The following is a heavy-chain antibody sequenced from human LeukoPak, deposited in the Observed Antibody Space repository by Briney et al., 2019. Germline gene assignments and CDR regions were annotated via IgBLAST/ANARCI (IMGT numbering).Heavy chain of an antibody. J-gene: IGHJ3*02. CDR2: ISSNGGST. D-gene: IGHD3-22*01. V-gene: IGHV3-64*01. CDR1: GFTFSSYA. CDR3: ARESSGAYYDSSGYRGIFGRAAFDI. Sequence: GGSLRLACAASGFTFSSYAMRWVRQAPGKGLEYVSSISSNGGSTYYANSVKGRFTISRDNSKNPLYLQMGSLRAEDMAVYYCARESSGAYYDSSGYRGIFGRAAFDIWGQGPMVTVSS.